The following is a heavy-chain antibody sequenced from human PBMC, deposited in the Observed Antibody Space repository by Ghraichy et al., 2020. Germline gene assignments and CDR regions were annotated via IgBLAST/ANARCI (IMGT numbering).Heavy chain of an antibody. Sequence: GSLRLSCAASGLTFSSYWMSWVRQAPGKGLEWVANIKQDVSEKYYVDSVKGRFTISRDNAKNSLYLQMNSLRAEDTAMYYCARVGITTYYGMDVWGQGTTVTVSS. D-gene: IGHD1-14*01. CDR2: IKQDVSEK. CDR1: GLTFSSYW. V-gene: IGHV3-7*04. CDR3: ARVGITTYYGMDV. J-gene: IGHJ6*02.